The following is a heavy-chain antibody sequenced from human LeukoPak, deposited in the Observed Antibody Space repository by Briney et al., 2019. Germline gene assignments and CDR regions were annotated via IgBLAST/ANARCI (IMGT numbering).Heavy chain of an antibody. CDR3: AKSYDSGWYVSDY. D-gene: IGHD6-19*01. CDR2: ISYDGSDK. J-gene: IGHJ4*02. CDR1: GFTFSSNA. Sequence: PGWSLRLSCAASGFTFSSNAMSWVRQAPGKGLEWVAVISYDGSDKYYADSVKGRFSISRDNSKNTLYLQTNSLRAEDTAVYYCAKSYDSGWYVSDYWGQGTLVTVSS. V-gene: IGHV3-30*18.